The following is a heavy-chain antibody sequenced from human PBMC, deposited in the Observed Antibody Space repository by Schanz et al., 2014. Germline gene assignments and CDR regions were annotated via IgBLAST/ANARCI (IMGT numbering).Heavy chain of an antibody. V-gene: IGHV3-30*04. D-gene: IGHD6-19*01. J-gene: IGHJ4*02. Sequence: QVQLVESGGGVVQPGRSLRLSCAASGFTFSSYAVHWVRQAPDKGLVWVAVTSSDGSLKYYADSVKGRFTISRDNSRDTVYLQMNSLRGEDTAVYYCARGRAVAGTGYFDYWGQGTLVTVSS. CDR1: GFTFSSYA. CDR3: ARGRAVAGTGYFDY. CDR2: TSSDGSLK.